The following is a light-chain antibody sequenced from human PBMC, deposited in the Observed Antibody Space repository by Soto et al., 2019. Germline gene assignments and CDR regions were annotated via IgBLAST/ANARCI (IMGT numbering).Light chain of an antibody. J-gene: IGKJ4*01. V-gene: IGKV3D-11*03. CDR2: LAS. CDR1: QAVNTR. Sequence: EIVLTQSPATLSSFPGDRVTLSCRASQAVNTRLAWYQHKPGQAPRLLIYLASNRAAGVPARFSGSGSGTDFTLTISNVEPEDFAVYYCQQYGSSPFGGGTKVDIK. CDR3: QQYGSSP.